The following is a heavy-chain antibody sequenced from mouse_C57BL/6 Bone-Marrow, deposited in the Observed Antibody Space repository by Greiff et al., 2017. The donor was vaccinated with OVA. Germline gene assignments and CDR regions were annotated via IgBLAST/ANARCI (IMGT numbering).Heavy chain of an antibody. J-gene: IGHJ3*01. CDR2: ISDGGSYT. Sequence: DVQLVESGGGLVKPGGSLKLSCAASGFTFSSYAMSWVRQTPEKRLAWVATISDGGSYTYYPDNVKGRFTISRDNAKINLYLQMSHLKSEDTAMYYCARSITGIAYWGQGTLVTVSA. D-gene: IGHD4-1*01. V-gene: IGHV5-4*01. CDR3: ARSITGIAY. CDR1: GFTFSSYA.